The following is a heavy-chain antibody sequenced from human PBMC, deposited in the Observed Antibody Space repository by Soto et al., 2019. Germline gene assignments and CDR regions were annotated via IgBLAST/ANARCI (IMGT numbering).Heavy chain of an antibody. J-gene: IGHJ5*02. D-gene: IGHD3-10*01. CDR2: INAGNGNT. V-gene: IGHV1-3*01. Sequence: ASVKVSCKASGYTFTSYAMHWVRQAPGQRLEWMGWINAGNGNTKYSQKFQGRVTITRDTSASTAYMELSSLRSEDTAVYYCARAVNYYGSGSYYRNYDWFDPWGQGTLVTVSS. CDR3: ARAVNYYGSGSYYRNYDWFDP. CDR1: GYTFTSYA.